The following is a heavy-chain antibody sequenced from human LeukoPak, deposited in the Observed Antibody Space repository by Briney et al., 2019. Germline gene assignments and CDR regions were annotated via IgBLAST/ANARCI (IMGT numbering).Heavy chain of an antibody. CDR1: GGSISSSSYY. D-gene: IGHD6-13*01. Sequence: SETLSLTCTVSGGSISSSSYYWGWIRQPPGKGLEWIGSIYYSGSTYYNPSLKSRVTISVDTSKNQFSLKLSSVTAADTAVYYCARSEGSSWYGIVVYYFDYWGQGTLVTVSS. CDR3: ARSEGSSWYGIVVYYFDY. V-gene: IGHV4-39*01. J-gene: IGHJ4*02. CDR2: IYYSGST.